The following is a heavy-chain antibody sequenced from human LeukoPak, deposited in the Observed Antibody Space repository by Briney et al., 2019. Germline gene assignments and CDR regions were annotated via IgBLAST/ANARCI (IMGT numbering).Heavy chain of an antibody. Sequence: GRSLRLSCAASGFTFSSYGMHWVRQAPGKGLEWVAVISYDGSNKYYADSVKGRFTISRDNSKNTLYPQMNSLRAEDTAVYYCVWVRGYWGQGTLVTVSS. CDR3: VWVRGY. CDR1: GFTFSSYG. D-gene: IGHD3-10*01. CDR2: ISYDGSNK. V-gene: IGHV3-30*03. J-gene: IGHJ4*02.